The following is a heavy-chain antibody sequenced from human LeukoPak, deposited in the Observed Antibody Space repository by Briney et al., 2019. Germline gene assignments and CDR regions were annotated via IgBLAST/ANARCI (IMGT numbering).Heavy chain of an antibody. CDR3: ARGIYCSGTTCYYYYYYMDV. V-gene: IGHV4-4*07. Sequence: SEILSLTCTVSGGSISAYYWSWIRQPAGKGLEWIGRIYTSGSTNYNPSLKSRVTMSLDTSKNQFSLKLRSVTAADTALYYCARGIYCSGTTCYYYYYYMDVWGKGTTVTVSS. CDR2: IYTSGST. J-gene: IGHJ6*03. D-gene: IGHD2-2*01. CDR1: GGSISAYY.